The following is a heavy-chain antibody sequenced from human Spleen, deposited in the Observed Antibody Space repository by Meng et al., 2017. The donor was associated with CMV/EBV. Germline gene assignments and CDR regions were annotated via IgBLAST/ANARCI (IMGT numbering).Heavy chain of an antibody. J-gene: IGHJ4*02. D-gene: IGHD3-10*01. Sequence: CKASGYTFTSYDINWVRQATGQGLEWMGWINPNSGGTNYAQKFQGRVTMTRDTSISTAYMELSRLRSDDTAVYYCARVRSAMVPFDYWGQGTLVTVSS. CDR3: ARVRSAMVPFDY. V-gene: IGHV1-2*02. CDR2: INPNSGGT. CDR1: GYTFTSYD.